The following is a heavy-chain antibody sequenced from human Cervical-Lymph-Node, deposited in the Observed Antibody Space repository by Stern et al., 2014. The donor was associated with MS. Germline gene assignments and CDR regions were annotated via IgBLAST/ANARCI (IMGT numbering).Heavy chain of an antibody. V-gene: IGHV1-18*04. Sequence: VQLVESGAEVKKPGASVKVSCKASGYTFTSYGISWVRQAPGQGLEWMGWISAYNGNTNDAQKLQGRVTMTTDTSTSTAYMELRSLRSDDTAVYYCARDDGATGYYYYGMDVWGQGTTVTVSS. CDR2: ISAYNGNT. CDR3: ARDDGATGYYYYGMDV. CDR1: GYTFTSYG. D-gene: IGHD1-14*01. J-gene: IGHJ6*02.